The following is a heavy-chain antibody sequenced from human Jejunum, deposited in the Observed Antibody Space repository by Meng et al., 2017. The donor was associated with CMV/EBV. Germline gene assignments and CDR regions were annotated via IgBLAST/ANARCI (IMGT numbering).Heavy chain of an antibody. D-gene: IGHD1-26*01. CDR1: GLSFSKYW. CDR3: VTAELFFHY. V-gene: IGHV3-74*01. Sequence: LSIDVSGLSFSKYWMHWVGLVPGKGVAWVARINQAGSTPVYADSVKGRFTIPRDNAKNTLSLQISSLRAYDTAVSYCVTAELFFHYWGQGTLVTVSS. CDR2: INQAGSTP. J-gene: IGHJ1*01.